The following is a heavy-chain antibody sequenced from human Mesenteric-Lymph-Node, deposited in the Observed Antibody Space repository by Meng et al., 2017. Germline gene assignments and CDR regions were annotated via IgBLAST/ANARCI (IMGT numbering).Heavy chain of an antibody. V-gene: IGHV1-8*02. J-gene: IGHJ3*02. CDR1: GGTFSSSA. Sequence: ASVKVSCKASGGTFSSSALSWVRQAPGQGLEWMGWINPNSGTTVYAQKFQGRVTMTRDTSISTVYMELSSLRSDDTAVYFCARGLVTMIVVDIWGQGTTVTVSS. CDR2: INPNSGTT. CDR3: ARGLVTMIVVDI. D-gene: IGHD3-22*01.